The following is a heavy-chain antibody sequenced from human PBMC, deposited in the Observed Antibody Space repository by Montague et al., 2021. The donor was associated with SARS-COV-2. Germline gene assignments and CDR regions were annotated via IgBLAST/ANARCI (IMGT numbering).Heavy chain of an antibody. Sequence: SETLSLTCTVSGGSISSSNYYWGWIRQPPGKGLEWIGSIYYSGSTYYNPSLKSRVTISVDTSKNQFSLKLSSVTAADTAVYYCARQMVQSSIFGVVIQCYFDYWGQGTLVTVSS. CDR1: GGSISSSNYY. CDR2: IYYSGST. J-gene: IGHJ4*02. V-gene: IGHV4-39*01. D-gene: IGHD3-3*01. CDR3: ARQMVQSSIFGVVIQCYFDY.